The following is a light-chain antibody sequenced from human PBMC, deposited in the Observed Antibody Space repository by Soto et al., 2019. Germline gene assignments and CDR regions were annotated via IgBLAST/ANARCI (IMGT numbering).Light chain of an antibody. CDR1: SGDIGGYDY. CDR3: SSYAGSNNPYV. Sequence: QSVLTQPPSASGAPGQSVTISCTGTSGDIGGYDYVSWYQQHPGKASKLMIYEVTKRPLAVPDRFSGSKSGNTGSLTVSGLQAEDEADYYCSSYAGSNNPYVFGTGTKVTVL. CDR2: EVT. J-gene: IGLJ1*01. V-gene: IGLV2-8*01.